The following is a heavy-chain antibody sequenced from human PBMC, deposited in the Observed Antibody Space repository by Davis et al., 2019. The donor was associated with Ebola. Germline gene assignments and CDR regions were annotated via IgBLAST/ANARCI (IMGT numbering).Heavy chain of an antibody. D-gene: IGHD4-17*01. CDR1: GFTFSTYA. CDR2: ISASGGST. V-gene: IGHV3-23*01. J-gene: IGHJ4*02. Sequence: PGGSLRLSCAASGFTFSTYAMGWVRQAPGKGLEWVSSISASGGSTYYADSVKGRFTISRDNSKNTLYLQMNSLRAEDTAVYYCARHDYGDSHFDYWGQGTLVTVSS. CDR3: ARHDYGDSHFDY.